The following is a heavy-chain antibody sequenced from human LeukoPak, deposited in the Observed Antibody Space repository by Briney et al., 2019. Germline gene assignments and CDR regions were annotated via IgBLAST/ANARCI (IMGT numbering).Heavy chain of an antibody. Sequence: QAGGSLRLSCAASGFTFSSYGMHWVRQAPGKGLEWVAFIRYDGSNKYYADSVKGRFTISRDNSKNTLYLHVNSLRPEDTAVYYCAKGRGLYSPFDYWGQGTLVTVSS. V-gene: IGHV3-30*02. CDR2: IRYDGSNK. CDR1: GFTFSSYG. J-gene: IGHJ4*02. D-gene: IGHD4-11*01. CDR3: AKGRGLYSPFDY.